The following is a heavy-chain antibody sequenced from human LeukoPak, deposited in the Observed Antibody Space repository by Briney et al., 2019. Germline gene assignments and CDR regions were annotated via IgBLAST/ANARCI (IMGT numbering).Heavy chain of an antibody. CDR1: GFTFSSYA. V-gene: IGHV3-23*01. CDR3: AKDLGSSWSFDY. Sequence: RRSLRLSCAASGFTFSSYAMHWVRQAPGKGLEWVSAISGSGGSTYYADSVKGRFTISRDNSKNTLYLQMNSLRAEDTAVYYCAKDLGSSWSFDYWGQGTLVTVSS. CDR2: ISGSGGST. J-gene: IGHJ4*02. D-gene: IGHD6-13*01.